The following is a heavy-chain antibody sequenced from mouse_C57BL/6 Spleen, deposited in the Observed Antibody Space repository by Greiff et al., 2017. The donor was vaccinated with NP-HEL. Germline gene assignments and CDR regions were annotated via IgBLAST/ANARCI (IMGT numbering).Heavy chain of an antibody. CDR2: IRNKANGYTT. Sequence: EVQLVESGGGLVQPGGSLSLSCAASGFTFTDYYMSWVRQPPGKALEWLGFIRNKANGYTTEYSASVKGRFTISRDNSQSILYLQMNALRAEDSATYYCARYPLYGNYGDYYAMDYWGQGTSVTVSS. CDR1: GFTFTDYY. CDR3: ARYPLYGNYGDYYAMDY. V-gene: IGHV7-3*01. D-gene: IGHD2-1*01. J-gene: IGHJ4*01.